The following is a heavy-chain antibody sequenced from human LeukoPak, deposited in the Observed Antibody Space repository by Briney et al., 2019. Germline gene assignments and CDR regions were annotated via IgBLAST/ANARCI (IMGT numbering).Heavy chain of an antibody. CDR3: ARQWQVAFDI. V-gene: IGHV3-11*01. CDR1: RFTFSDYY. CDR2: ITSSGSTI. J-gene: IGHJ3*02. D-gene: IGHD6-19*01. Sequence: PGGSLRLSCAASRFTFSDYYMSWIRQAPGKGLEWVSYITSSGSTIYYADSMKGRFTISRDNAKNSLYLQMNSLRAEDTAVYYCARQWQVAFDIWGQGTMVTVSS.